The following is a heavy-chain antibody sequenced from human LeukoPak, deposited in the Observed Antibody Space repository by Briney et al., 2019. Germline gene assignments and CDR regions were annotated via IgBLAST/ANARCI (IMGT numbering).Heavy chain of an antibody. CDR3: ASCYSSSWYRSFDY. CDR2: ISYDGSNK. D-gene: IGHD6-13*01. CDR1: GFTFSSYA. J-gene: IGHJ4*02. V-gene: IGHV3-30-3*01. Sequence: GGSLRLSCAASGFTFSSYAMHWVRQAPGKGLEWVAVISYDGSNKYYADSVKGRFTISGDNSKNTLYLQMNSLRAEDTAVYYCASCYSSSWYRSFDYWGQGTLVTVSS.